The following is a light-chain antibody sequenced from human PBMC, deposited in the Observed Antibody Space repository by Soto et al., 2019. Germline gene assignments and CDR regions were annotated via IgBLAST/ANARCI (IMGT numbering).Light chain of an antibody. J-gene: IGKJ3*01. Sequence: EIVLTQSPATLSVFPGEKATLSCGASQSVSNNLAWYHQKPGQAPRPLIYGVSTRATGVPARFSGSGSGTEFTLTISSLQSEDSAIYYCQQYSSWPFTFGPGTKVAIE. CDR2: GVS. V-gene: IGKV3-15*01. CDR3: QQYSSWPFT. CDR1: QSVSNN.